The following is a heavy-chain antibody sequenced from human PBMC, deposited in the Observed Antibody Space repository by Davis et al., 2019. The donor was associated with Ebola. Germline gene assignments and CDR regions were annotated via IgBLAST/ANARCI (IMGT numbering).Heavy chain of an antibody. J-gene: IGHJ4*02. CDR3: ARGPAFGIPYPHFWGY. CDR2: MNPNSGNT. CDR1: GYTFSSYD. Sequence: ASVKVSCKASGYTFSSYDINWVRQATGQGLEWMGWMNPNSGNTGYAQKFQGRVTMTRSTSISTAYMELSSLTSEDTAIYYGARGPAFGIPYPHFWGYWGQGTLVAVSS. V-gene: IGHV1-8*01. D-gene: IGHD3-3*02.